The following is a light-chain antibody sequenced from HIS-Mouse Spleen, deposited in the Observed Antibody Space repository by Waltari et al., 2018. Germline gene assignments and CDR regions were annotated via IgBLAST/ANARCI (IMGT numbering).Light chain of an antibody. Sequence: HSALTHPASVPGSPGRAITISCPAPSSHVGGYNYVPWYQQHPAKAPKLMIYEVSNRPSGVSNRFSGSKSGNTASLTISGLQAEDEADYYCSSYTSSSTLEVFGGGTKLTVL. CDR2: EVS. J-gene: IGLJ2*01. CDR3: SSYTSSSTLEV. CDR1: SSHVGGYNY. V-gene: IGLV2-14*01.